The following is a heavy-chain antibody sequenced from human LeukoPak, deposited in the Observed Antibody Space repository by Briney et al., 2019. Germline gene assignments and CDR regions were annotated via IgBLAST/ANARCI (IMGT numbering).Heavy chain of an antibody. CDR2: ISAYNGNT. CDR1: GYTFTSYY. CDR3: ARSPNSSSWSYYYYYMDV. V-gene: IGHV1-18*04. J-gene: IGHJ6*03. D-gene: IGHD6-13*01. Sequence: ASVKVSCKASGYTFTSYYMHWVRQAPGQGLEWMGWISAYNGNTNYAQKLQGRVTMTTDTSTSTAYMELRSLRSDDTAVYYCARSPNSSSWSYYYYYMDVWGKGTTVTISS.